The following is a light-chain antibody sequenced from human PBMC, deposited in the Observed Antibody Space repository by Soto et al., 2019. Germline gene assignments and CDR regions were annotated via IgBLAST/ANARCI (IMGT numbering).Light chain of an antibody. CDR1: SSNIGAGYA. Sequence: QAVVTQPPSVSGAPRERVTMSCSGSSSNIGAGYAVHWYQQLPGTAPKLLIYSNDNRPSGVPDRFSGSKSGTSASLAITGLQAEDEADYYCQSYDSSLSGSVFGGGTKLTVL. CDR3: QSYDSSLSGSV. V-gene: IGLV1-40*01. J-gene: IGLJ3*02. CDR2: SND.